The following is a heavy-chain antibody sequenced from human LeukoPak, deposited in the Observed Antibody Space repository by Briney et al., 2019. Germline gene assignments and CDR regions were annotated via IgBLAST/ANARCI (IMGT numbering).Heavy chain of an antibody. CDR1: GGSISSGSYY. J-gene: IGHJ6*03. Sequence: SETLSLTCTVSGGSISSGSYYWSWIRQPAGKGLEWIGRIYTSGSTNYNPSLKSRVTISVDTSKNQFSLKLSSVTAADTAVYYCARDRDCSSTSCYEAYYYYMDVWGKGTTVTISS. CDR3: ARDRDCSSTSCYEAYYYYMDV. V-gene: IGHV4-61*02. D-gene: IGHD2-2*01. CDR2: IYTSGST.